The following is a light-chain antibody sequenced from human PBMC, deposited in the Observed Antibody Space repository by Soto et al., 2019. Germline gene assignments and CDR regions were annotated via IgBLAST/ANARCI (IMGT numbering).Light chain of an antibody. CDR3: QQYNTWPPKMA. J-gene: IGKJ1*01. CDR2: GAS. Sequence: VVTQSPATLSVFPGETATLSCRASQSVSSDLAWYQQRTGQAPRILIYGASTRATGIPARFRGSGSGTEFRVTISSLQSEDFATYYCQQYNTWPPKMAFGRGTKV. CDR1: QSVSSD. V-gene: IGKV3-15*01.